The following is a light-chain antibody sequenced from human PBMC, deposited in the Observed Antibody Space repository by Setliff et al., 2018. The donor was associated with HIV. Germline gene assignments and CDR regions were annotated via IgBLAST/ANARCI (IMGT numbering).Light chain of an antibody. CDR2: EVS. Sequence: RDIGAFNYVSWYQQYPGKVPKLMIYEVSNRPSGISTRFSGSKSANTASLTISGLQAEDEADYYCSSYTSHSLFVFGPGTKVTVL. V-gene: IGLV2-14*01. CDR1: RDIGAFNY. J-gene: IGLJ1*01. CDR3: SSYTSHSLFV.